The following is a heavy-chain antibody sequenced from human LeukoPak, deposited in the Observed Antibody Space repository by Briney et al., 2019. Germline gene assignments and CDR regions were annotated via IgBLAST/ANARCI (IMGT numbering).Heavy chain of an antibody. J-gene: IGHJ4*02. CDR2: IYSGGST. V-gene: IGHV3-66*04. D-gene: IGHD3-22*01. CDR3: ARHDSSGYYPFDY. CDR1: GFTVSSNY. Sequence: GGSLRLSYAASGFTVSSNYMSWVRQAPGKGLEWVSVIYSGGSTYYADSVKGRFTISRDNSKNTLYLQMNSLRAEDTAVYYCARHDSSGYYPFDYWGQGTLVTVSS.